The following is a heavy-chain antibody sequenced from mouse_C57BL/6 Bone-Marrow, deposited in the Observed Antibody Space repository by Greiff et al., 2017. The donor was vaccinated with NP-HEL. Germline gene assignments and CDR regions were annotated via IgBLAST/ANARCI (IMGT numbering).Heavy chain of an antibody. V-gene: IGHV1-22*01. J-gene: IGHJ3*01. CDR3: ARNYYGSSSAWFAY. CDR1: GYTFTDYN. D-gene: IGHD1-1*01. Sequence: VQLQQSGPELVKPGASVKMSCKASGYTFTDYNMHWVKQSHGKSLEWIGYINPNNGGTSYNQKFKGKATLTVNKSSSTAYMELRSLTSEDSAVYYCARNYYGSSSAWFAYWGQGTLVTVSA. CDR2: INPNNGGT.